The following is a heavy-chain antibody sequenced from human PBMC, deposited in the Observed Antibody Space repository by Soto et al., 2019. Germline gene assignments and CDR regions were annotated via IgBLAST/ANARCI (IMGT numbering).Heavy chain of an antibody. D-gene: IGHD6-19*01. CDR3: AREKVAVAGTIHAFDI. Sequence: PSETLSLTCTVSGGSISRYYWSWIRQPPGKGLEWIGYIYYSGSTNYNPSLKSRVTISVDTSKNQFSLKLSSVTAADTAVYYCAREKVAVAGTIHAFDIWGQGTMVTVSS. CDR1: GGSISRYY. CDR2: IYYSGST. V-gene: IGHV4-59*01. J-gene: IGHJ3*02.